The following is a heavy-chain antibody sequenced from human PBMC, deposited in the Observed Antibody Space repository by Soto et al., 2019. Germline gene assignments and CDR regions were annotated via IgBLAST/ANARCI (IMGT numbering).Heavy chain of an antibody. CDR3: ARKSYSYGYLLGYYYYGMDV. D-gene: IGHD5-18*01. J-gene: IGHJ6*02. V-gene: IGHV1-8*01. CDR2: MNPNSGNT. CDR1: GYTFTSYD. Sequence: ASVKVSCKASGYTFTSYDINWVRQATGQGLEWMGWMNPNSGNTGYAQKFQGRVTMTRNTSISTAYMELSSLRSEDTAVYYCARKSYSYGYLLGYYYYGMDVWGQGTTVTVPS.